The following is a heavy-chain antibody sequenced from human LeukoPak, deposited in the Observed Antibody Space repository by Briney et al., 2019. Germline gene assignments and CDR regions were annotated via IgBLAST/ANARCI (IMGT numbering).Heavy chain of an antibody. J-gene: IGHJ4*02. V-gene: IGHV3-7*05. Sequence: PGGSLRLSCAASGFTFSSYWMSWVRQAPGKGLEWVANIKEDGNEKYYVDSVKGRFTISRDNAKNPLYLQMNSLRAEDTAVYHCATPPKWELAYWGQGTLVTVS. CDR2: IKEDGNEK. D-gene: IGHD1-26*01. CDR3: ATPPKWELAY. CDR1: GFTFSSYW.